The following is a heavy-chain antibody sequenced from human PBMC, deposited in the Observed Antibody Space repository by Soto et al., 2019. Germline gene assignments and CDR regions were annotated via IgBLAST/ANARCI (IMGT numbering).Heavy chain of an antibody. CDR2: FESGGSI. Sequence: GGSLRLSCAASEFSVRTNYMSWVRQAPGKGLEWVSVFESGGSIYYADSVKGRFIISRDYARNTVDLQLNSLRADDTAVYYCARAGVTPDFFDYWGQGTLVTVSS. V-gene: IGHV3-53*01. D-gene: IGHD2-21*02. CDR3: ARAGVTPDFFDY. J-gene: IGHJ4*02. CDR1: EFSVRTNY.